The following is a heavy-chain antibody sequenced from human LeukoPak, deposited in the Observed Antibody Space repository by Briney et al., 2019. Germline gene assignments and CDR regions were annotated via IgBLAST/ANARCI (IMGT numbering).Heavy chain of an antibody. CDR3: VRGGTHY. CDR2: ISSSGYTI. D-gene: IGHD3-16*01. Sequence: GGSLRLSCEASGFTFSDHYMTWIRQTPAKGLEWVSYISSSGYTIYYADSVRGRFTVSRDNSKNLLFLQMNSLRLEDTAVYYCVRGGTHYWGQGTLVTVSS. CDR1: GFTFSDHY. J-gene: IGHJ4*02. V-gene: IGHV3-11*04.